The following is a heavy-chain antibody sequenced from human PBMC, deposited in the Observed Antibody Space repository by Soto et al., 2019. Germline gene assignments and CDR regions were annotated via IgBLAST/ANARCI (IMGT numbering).Heavy chain of an antibody. CDR2: IYYSGST. D-gene: IGHD3-22*01. J-gene: IGHJ3*02. CDR1: GGSISSYY. V-gene: IGHV4-59*06. Sequence: PSETLSLTCTVSGGSISSYYWSWIRQPPGKGLEWIGYIYYSGSTYYNPSLKSRVTISVDTSKNQFSLKLSSVTAADTAVYYCAWSRYYYDSSGYHGAFDIWGQGTMVTVSS. CDR3: AWSRYYYDSSGYHGAFDI.